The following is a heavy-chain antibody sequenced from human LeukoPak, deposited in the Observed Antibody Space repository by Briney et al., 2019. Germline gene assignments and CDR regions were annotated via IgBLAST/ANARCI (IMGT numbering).Heavy chain of an antibody. D-gene: IGHD6-13*01. CDR3: AGGFGYSSSWYFDP. CDR2: IYYSGST. V-gene: IGHV4-59*01. CDR1: GGSISSYY. J-gene: IGHJ5*02. Sequence: SETLSLTCTVSGGSISSYYWSWIRQPPGKGLEWIGYIYYSGSTNYNPSLKSRVTISVDTSKNQFSLKLSSVTAADTAVYYCAGGFGYSSSWYFDPWGQGTLVTVSS.